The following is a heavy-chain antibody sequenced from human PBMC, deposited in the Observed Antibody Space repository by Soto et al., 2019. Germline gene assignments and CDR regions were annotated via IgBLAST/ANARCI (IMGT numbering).Heavy chain of an antibody. Sequence: ASVKVSFKASGYTFTGYYMHWVRQAPGQGLEWMGWINPNSGGTNYAQKFQGWVTMTRDTSISTAYMELSRLRSDDTAVYYCARGCSGGSCYYYYGMDVWGQGTTVTVSS. CDR2: INPNSGGT. D-gene: IGHD2-15*01. CDR3: ARGCSGGSCYYYYGMDV. CDR1: GYTFTGYY. J-gene: IGHJ6*02. V-gene: IGHV1-2*04.